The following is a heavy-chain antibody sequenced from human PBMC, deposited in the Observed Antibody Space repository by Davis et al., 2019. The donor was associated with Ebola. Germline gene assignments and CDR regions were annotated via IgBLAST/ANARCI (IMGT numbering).Heavy chain of an antibody. V-gene: IGHV3-7*01. CDR1: GFIFSTYW. J-gene: IGHJ4*02. CDR3: AKVEAGT. D-gene: IGHD3-10*01. Sequence: PGGSLRLSCAASGFIFSTYWMSWVRQAPGKGPEWVAIIKQDGGEKYYVDSVKGRFTISRDNSKNALYLQMNSLRAEDTAVYYCAKVEAGTWGQGTLVTVSS. CDR2: IKQDGGEK.